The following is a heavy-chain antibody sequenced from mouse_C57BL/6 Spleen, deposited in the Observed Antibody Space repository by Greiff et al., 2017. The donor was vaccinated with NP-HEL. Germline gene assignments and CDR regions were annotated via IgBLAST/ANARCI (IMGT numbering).Heavy chain of an antibody. D-gene: IGHD3-2*02. CDR1: GYTFTSYW. V-gene: IGHV1-69*01. CDR3: ARGTAQATPFAY. CDR2: IDPSDSYT. J-gene: IGHJ3*01. Sequence: VQLQQPGAELVMPGASVKLSCKASGYTFTSYWMHWVKQRPGQGLEWIGEIDPSDSYTNYNQKFKGKSTLTVDKSSSTAYMQLSSLTSEDSAVYYYARGTAQATPFAYWGQGTLVTVSA.